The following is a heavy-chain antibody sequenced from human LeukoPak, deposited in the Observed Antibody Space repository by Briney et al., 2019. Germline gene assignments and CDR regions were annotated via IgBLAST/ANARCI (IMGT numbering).Heavy chain of an antibody. CDR2: INPNSGGT. V-gene: IGHV1-2*02. J-gene: IGHJ4*02. Sequence: GASVKVSCKASGYTFTGYYMHWVRQAPGQGPEWMGWINPNSGGTNYAQKFQGRVTMTRDTSISTAYMELSRLRSDDTAVYYCARDRTTVTTSTLDYWGQGTLVTVSS. CDR3: ARDRTTVTTSTLDY. D-gene: IGHD4-17*01. CDR1: GYTFTGYY.